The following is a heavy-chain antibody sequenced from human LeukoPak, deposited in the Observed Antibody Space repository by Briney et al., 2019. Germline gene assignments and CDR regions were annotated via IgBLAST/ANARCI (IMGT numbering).Heavy chain of an antibody. CDR2: INPNSGGT. J-gene: IGHJ4*02. CDR1: GYTFTGYY. CDR3: ARSREWSPAH. V-gene: IGHV1-2*02. Sequence: ASVKVSCKASGYTFTGYYMHWVRQAPGQGLEWMGWINPNSGGTNYAQKFQGRVTMTRDTSISTAYMELSRQRSDDTVVYYCARSREWSPAHWGQGTLVTVSS. D-gene: IGHD3-3*01.